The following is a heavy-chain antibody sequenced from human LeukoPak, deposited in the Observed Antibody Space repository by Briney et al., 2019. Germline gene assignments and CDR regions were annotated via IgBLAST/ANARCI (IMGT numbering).Heavy chain of an antibody. J-gene: IGHJ4*02. CDR3: ARGASGYSYG. Sequence: KPSETLSPTSTVSGASISSNYWSWIRHPPPKRLEWIGYIYYSGSTNYNPSLKSRATISIDTSKNQFSLNLSSVTAADTAVYYCARGASGYSYGWGQGTLVTVSS. V-gene: IGHV4-59*01. CDR1: GASISSNY. D-gene: IGHD5-18*01. CDR2: IYYSGST.